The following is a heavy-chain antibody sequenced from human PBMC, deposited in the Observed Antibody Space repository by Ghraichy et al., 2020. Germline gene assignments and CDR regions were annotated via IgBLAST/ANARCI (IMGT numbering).Heavy chain of an antibody. V-gene: IGHV3-23*01. CDR3: AKDPEAGSTWRVEFHFAS. J-gene: IGHJ4*02. D-gene: IGHD1-1*01. CDR1: GFTFTTYA. CDR2: ITGGGSRT. Sequence: LSLTCAASGFTFTTYAISWVRQAPGKGLEWVATITGGGSRTYSADSVQGRFTISRDNSKDTLYLHMNSLRAEDTAVYYCAKDPEAGSTWRVEFHFASWGQGTRVTVSS.